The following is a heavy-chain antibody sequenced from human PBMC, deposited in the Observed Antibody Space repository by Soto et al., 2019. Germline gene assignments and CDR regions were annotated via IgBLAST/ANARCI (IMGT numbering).Heavy chain of an antibody. D-gene: IGHD2-15*01. CDR1: GFTFSSYA. CDR3: AKGGARGLQKIVVVVAAFRRDAFDI. CDR2: ISGSGGST. Sequence: PGGSLRLSCAASGFTFSSYAMSWVRQAPGKGLEWVSAISGSGGSTYYADSVKGRFTISRDNSKNALYLQMNSLRAEDTAVYYCAKGGARGLQKIVVVVAAFRRDAFDIWGQGTMVTVS. J-gene: IGHJ3*02. V-gene: IGHV3-23*01.